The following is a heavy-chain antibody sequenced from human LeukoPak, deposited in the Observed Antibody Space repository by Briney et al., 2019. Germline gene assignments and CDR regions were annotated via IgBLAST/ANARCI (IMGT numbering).Heavy chain of an antibody. D-gene: IGHD3-16*01. Sequence: SETLSLTCTVSGGSISSYYWTWIRQPPGKGLEWIGYIYSSGSTNYNPSLKSRVTISVDTSKNQFSLRLTSVTAADTAVYYCARGRYGPRLGNWGQGTLVTVSS. V-gene: IGHV4-59*12. J-gene: IGHJ4*02. CDR1: GGSISSYY. CDR3: ARGRYGPRLGN. CDR2: IYSSGST.